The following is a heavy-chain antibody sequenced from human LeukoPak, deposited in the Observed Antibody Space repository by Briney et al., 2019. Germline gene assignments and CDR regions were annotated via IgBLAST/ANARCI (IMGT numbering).Heavy chain of an antibody. Sequence: GGSLRLSCAASGFSFSTYWMHWVRQAPGKGLVWVSRINSDGSSAGYADSVRGRFTISRDNARNTLYLQMNSLRAEDTAVYYCAGGYKSDYWGQGTLVTFSS. D-gene: IGHD5-18*01. CDR2: INSDGSSA. V-gene: IGHV3-74*01. CDR1: GFSFSTYW. J-gene: IGHJ4*02. CDR3: AGGYKSDY.